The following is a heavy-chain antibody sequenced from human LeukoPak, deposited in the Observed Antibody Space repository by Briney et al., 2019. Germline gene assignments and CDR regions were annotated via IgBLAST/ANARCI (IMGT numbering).Heavy chain of an antibody. V-gene: IGHV3-7*01. CDR2: IKQDGSAK. D-gene: IGHD3-10*02. CDR3: AELGITMIGGV. Sequence: PGGSLRLSCAASGFTFSDYWMSWVRQAPGKGLEWVANIKQDGSAKYYVDSVKGRFTISRDNAKNSLYLQMNSLRDDDTAVYYCAELGITMIGGVWGKGTTVTISS. J-gene: IGHJ6*04. CDR1: GFTFSDYW.